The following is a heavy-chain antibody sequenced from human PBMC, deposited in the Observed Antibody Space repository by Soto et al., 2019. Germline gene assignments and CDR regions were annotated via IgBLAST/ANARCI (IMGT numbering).Heavy chain of an antibody. V-gene: IGHV1-24*01. CDR2: FDPEDGET. Sequence: ASLQVSCKVSGYTLTELSMHWVRQAPGKGLERMGGFDPEDGETIYAQKFQGRVTMTEDTSTDTAYMELSSLRSEDTAVYYCATAPSPHYDDSSGYRDAFDIWG. CDR3: ATAPSPHYDDSSGYRDAFDI. CDR1: GYTLTELS. J-gene: IGHJ3*02. D-gene: IGHD3-22*01.